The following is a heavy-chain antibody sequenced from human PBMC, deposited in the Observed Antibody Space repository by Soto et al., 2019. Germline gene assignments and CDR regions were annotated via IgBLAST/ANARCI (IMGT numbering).Heavy chain of an antibody. D-gene: IGHD4-17*01. CDR1: GFTFSSYA. Sequence: PGGSLRLSCAASGFTFSSYAMSWVRQAPGKGLGWVSAISGSGGSTYYADSVKGRFTISRDNPKNTLYLQMNSLRAEDTAVYYCANACGGLRNYMDVWGKGTTVTVSS. CDR3: ANACGGLRNYMDV. J-gene: IGHJ6*03. CDR2: ISGSGGST. V-gene: IGHV3-23*01.